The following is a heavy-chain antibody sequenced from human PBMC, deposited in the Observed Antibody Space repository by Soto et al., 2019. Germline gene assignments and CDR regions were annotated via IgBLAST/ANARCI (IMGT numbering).Heavy chain of an antibody. CDR3: ATEIQLWFVYYYYGMDV. V-gene: IGHV3-30*03. Sequence: HPGGSLRVSCAASGFTFSSYGMHWVRQAPGKGLEWVAVISYDGSNKYYADSVKGRFTISRDNSKNTLYLQMNSLRAEDTAVYYCATEIQLWFVYYYYGMDVWGQGTTVTVSS. D-gene: IGHD5-18*01. J-gene: IGHJ6*02. CDR2: ISYDGSNK. CDR1: GFTFSSYG.